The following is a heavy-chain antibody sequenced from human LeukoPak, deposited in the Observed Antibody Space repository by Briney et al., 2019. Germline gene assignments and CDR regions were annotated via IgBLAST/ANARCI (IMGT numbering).Heavy chain of an antibody. V-gene: IGHV3-23*01. CDR1: GFTFSSYA. CDR3: AKTMVRGVIVY. Sequence: TGGSLRLSCAASGFTFSSYAMSWVRQAPGKGLEWVSAISGSGGSTYYADSVKGRFTISRDNSKNTLYLQMNSLRAEDTAVNYCAKTMVRGVIVYWGQGTLVTVSS. CDR2: ISGSGGST. J-gene: IGHJ4*02. D-gene: IGHD3-10*01.